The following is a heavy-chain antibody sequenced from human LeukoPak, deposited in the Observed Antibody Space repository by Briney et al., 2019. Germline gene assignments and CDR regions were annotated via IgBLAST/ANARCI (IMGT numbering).Heavy chain of an antibody. V-gene: IGHV1-18*01. CDR1: GYTFTSYG. D-gene: IGHD2-2*01. CDR2: ISAYNGNT. Sequence: ASVKVSCKASGYTFTSYGISWVRQAPGQGLEWMGWISAYNGNTNYAQKLQGRVTMTTDTSTSTAYMELRSLRSDDTAVYYCARNGVPAAIGAGDWYYYMDVWGKGTTVTISS. J-gene: IGHJ6*03. CDR3: ARNGVPAAIGAGDWYYYMDV.